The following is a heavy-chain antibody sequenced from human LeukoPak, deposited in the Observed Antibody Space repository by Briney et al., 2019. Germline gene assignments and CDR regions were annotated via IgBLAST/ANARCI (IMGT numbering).Heavy chain of an antibody. D-gene: IGHD3-3*01. Sequence: KTGGSLRLACAASGFTFSSYWMSWVRQAPGKGLEWVANIKQDGSEKYYVDSVKGRFTISRDNAKNSLYLQMNSLRAEDTAVYYCARDQASYPYYDFWRGYLAWDSGFDPWGQGTLVTVSS. J-gene: IGHJ5*02. CDR1: GFTFSSYW. CDR2: IKQDGSEK. CDR3: ARDQASYPYYDFWRGYLAWDSGFDP. V-gene: IGHV3-7*01.